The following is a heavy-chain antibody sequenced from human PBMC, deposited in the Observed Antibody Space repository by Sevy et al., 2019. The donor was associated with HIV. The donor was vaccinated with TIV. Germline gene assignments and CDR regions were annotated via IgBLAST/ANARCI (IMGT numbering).Heavy chain of an antibody. Sequence: GGSLRLSCAASGFTFSSYAMSWVRQAPGKGLEWVSAISGSGGSTYYSDSVKGRFTISRDNSKNTLYLQMNSLRAEDTAVYYCAKGDNWNDAKDYWGQGTLVTVSS. V-gene: IGHV3-23*01. D-gene: IGHD1-20*01. J-gene: IGHJ4*02. CDR2: ISGSGGST. CDR3: AKGDNWNDAKDY. CDR1: GFTFSSYA.